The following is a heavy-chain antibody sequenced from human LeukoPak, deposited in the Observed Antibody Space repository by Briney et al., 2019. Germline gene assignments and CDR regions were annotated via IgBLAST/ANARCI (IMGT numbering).Heavy chain of an antibody. Sequence: GGSLRLSCAASRFTVSSNYMSWVRQAPGKGRGRGSVFYSGGSTYYADSVKGRFTISRDNSKNTLYLQMNSLRAEDTAVYYCAKAINYGSGSYYKAPFDYWGQGTLVTVSS. D-gene: IGHD3-10*01. CDR2: FYSGGST. J-gene: IGHJ4*02. V-gene: IGHV3-66*01. CDR1: RFTVSSNY. CDR3: AKAINYGSGSYYKAPFDY.